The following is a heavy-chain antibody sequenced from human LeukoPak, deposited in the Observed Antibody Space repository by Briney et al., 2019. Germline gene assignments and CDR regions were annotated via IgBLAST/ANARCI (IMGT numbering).Heavy chain of an antibody. Sequence: KPSETLSLTCTVSGGSISSYYWSWIRQPPGKGLEWIGYIYYSGSTYYNPSLKNRVTISVDTSKNQFSLKLSSVTAADTAVYYCARTFDWLSPFDYWGQGTLVTVSS. V-gene: IGHV4-59*01. CDR2: IYYSGST. CDR3: ARTFDWLSPFDY. J-gene: IGHJ4*02. D-gene: IGHD3-9*01. CDR1: GGSISSYY.